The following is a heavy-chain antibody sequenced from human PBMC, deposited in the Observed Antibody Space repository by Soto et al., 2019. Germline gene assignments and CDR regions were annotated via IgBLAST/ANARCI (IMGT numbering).Heavy chain of an antibody. V-gene: IGHV4-59*01. CDR2: IYYSGST. Sequence: SETLSLTCTVSGGSISSYYWSWIRQPPGKGLEWIGYIYYSGSTNYNPSLKSRVTISVDTSKNQFSLKLSSVTAADTAVYYCARTTTVNYVLDIYYYYYYMDVWGKGTTVTVSS. CDR3: ARTTTVNYVLDIYYYYYYMDV. D-gene: IGHD4-4*01. CDR1: GGSISSYY. J-gene: IGHJ6*03.